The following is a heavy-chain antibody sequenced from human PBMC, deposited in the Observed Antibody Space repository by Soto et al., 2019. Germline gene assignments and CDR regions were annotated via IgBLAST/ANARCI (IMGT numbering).Heavy chain of an antibody. Sequence: QEQLVESGGGVVQPGTSLRLSCAASGFTFSRFRMHWVRQAPGKGLEWVALILSAGSNEYYADSVKGRFTISRDNSKNTLFLQLGSLRAEDTAIYYCVRDDDYPGNAFDIWGQGTMVTV. J-gene: IGHJ3*02. CDR1: GFTFSRFR. V-gene: IGHV3-33*01. D-gene: IGHD3-16*01. CDR2: ILSAGSNE. CDR3: VRDDDYPGNAFDI.